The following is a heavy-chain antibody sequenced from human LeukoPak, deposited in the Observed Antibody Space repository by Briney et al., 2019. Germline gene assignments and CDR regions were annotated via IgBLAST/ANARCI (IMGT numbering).Heavy chain of an antibody. CDR2: ITGSDGSS. V-gene: IGHV3-23*01. D-gene: IGHD3-9*01. CDR3: AKWGDYDILTGYYVPEY. Sequence: GTSLRLSCVASGFTFTNYAMSWVRQAPGKGLEWVSAITGSDGSSYYADSVKGRFTISRDNSKNTLYLQVNSLRAEDTAVYYCAKWGDYDILTGYYVPEYWGQGALVTVSS. CDR1: GFTFTNYA. J-gene: IGHJ4*02.